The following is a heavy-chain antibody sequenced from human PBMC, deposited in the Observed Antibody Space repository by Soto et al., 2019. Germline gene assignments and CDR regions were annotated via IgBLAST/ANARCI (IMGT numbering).Heavy chain of an antibody. J-gene: IGHJ4*02. CDR1: GFIVSSNY. CDR3: LRGRYGSQIH. V-gene: IGHV3-53*04. D-gene: IGHD3-10*01. Sequence: EVRLVESGGGLVQPGGSLRLSCAASGFIVSSNYMTWVRQAPGKGLEWVSLLYSGGATQYAASVKGRLTISSHSSQNTLFLQMNSLRTEDTATYYCLRGRYGSQIHWGQGTKVTVSS. CDR2: LYSGGAT.